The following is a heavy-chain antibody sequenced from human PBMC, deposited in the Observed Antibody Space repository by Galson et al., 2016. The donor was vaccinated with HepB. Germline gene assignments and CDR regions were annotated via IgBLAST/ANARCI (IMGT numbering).Heavy chain of an antibody. CDR1: GFTFTTYA. CDR2: LSNSGGST. V-gene: IGHV3-23*01. CDR3: AKGGYFDWFDY. Sequence: SLRLSCAVSGFTFTTYAMSWVRQAPGKGLEWVSSLSNSGGSTYYADSAKGRFTISRHNSKNTLYLQMKILRAEDTAVYYCAKGGYFDWFDYWGQGTLATASS. D-gene: IGHD3-9*01. J-gene: IGHJ4*02.